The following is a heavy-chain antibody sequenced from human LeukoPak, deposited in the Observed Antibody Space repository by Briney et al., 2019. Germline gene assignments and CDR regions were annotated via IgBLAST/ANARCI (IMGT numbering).Heavy chain of an antibody. Sequence: GGSLRLSRAASGFTFSSYWMHWVRQAPGKGLVWVSRIKSDGTSTSYADSVKGRFTVSRDIAKNTLFLQMNSLRAEDTAVYYCAVRYSGSWYLFDYWGQGTLVTVSS. CDR2: IKSDGTST. D-gene: IGHD6-13*01. CDR3: AVRYSGSWYLFDY. J-gene: IGHJ4*02. CDR1: GFTFSSYW. V-gene: IGHV3-74*01.